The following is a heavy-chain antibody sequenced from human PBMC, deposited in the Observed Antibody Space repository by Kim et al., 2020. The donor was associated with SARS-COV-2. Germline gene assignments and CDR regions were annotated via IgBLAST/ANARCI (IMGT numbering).Heavy chain of an antibody. Sequence: GGSLRLSCTASGFTFSSYALSWVRQAPGKGLEWVSAISDSGSHTYFADSVKGRFSISRDNSKNTLFLQLNSLRADDTAVYFCAKEKGIGLPFDCWGQGTLVTVSS. J-gene: IGHJ4*02. D-gene: IGHD2-15*01. CDR1: GFTFSSYA. CDR2: ISDSGSHT. CDR3: AKEKGIGLPFDC. V-gene: IGHV3-23*01.